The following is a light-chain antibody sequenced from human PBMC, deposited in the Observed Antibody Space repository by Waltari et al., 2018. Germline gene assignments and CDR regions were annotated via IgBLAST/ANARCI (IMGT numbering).Light chain of an antibody. CDR2: AAS. CDR1: QRISDS. J-gene: IGKJ4*01. CDR3: QQSYNDPLT. Sequence: DIQMTQSPSSLSASVGDRVTINCRASQRISDSLNWYQQKPGKAPKLLIYAASTLQSGVPSRFSGSGYGTDFTLTISRLQREDFATYYCQQSYNDPLTFGGGTKMEIK. V-gene: IGKV1-39*01.